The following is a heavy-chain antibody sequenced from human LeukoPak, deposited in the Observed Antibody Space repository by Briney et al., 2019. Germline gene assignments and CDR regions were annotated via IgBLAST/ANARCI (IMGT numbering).Heavy chain of an antibody. Sequence: GASVTVSFMASGYTFTGYYMHWVRQAPGQGLEWMGWINPNSGGTNYAQKFQGRVTMTRDTSISTAYMELSRLRSDDTAVYYCARDRAMVRGVIISDAFDIWGQGTMVTVSS. J-gene: IGHJ3*02. V-gene: IGHV1-2*02. CDR2: INPNSGGT. CDR1: GYTFTGYY. CDR3: ARDRAMVRGVIISDAFDI. D-gene: IGHD3-10*01.